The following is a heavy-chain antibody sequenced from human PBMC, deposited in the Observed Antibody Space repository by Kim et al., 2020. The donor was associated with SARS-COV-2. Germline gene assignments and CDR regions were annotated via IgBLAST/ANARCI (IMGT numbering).Heavy chain of an antibody. J-gene: IGHJ4*02. CDR2: IRSKAYGGTT. V-gene: IGHV3-49*04. D-gene: IGHD3-3*01. CDR1: GFTFGDYA. Sequence: GGSLRLSCTASGFTFGDYAMSWVRQAPGKGLEWVGFIRSKAYGGTTEYAASVKGRFTISRVDSKSIAYLQMNSLKTEDTAVYYCTRAAIHTADELWSPYWGQGTLVTVSS. CDR3: TRAAIHTADELWSPY.